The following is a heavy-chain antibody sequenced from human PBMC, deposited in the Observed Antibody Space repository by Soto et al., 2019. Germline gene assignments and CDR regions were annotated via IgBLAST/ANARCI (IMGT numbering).Heavy chain of an antibody. Sequence: VGSLRLSCVGSGFTFSTYGMHWVRQAPDKGLEWVAVIWNDASVKYSAESVKGRFTISRDNTKDTMYLQMDSLRAEDTAVYYCASDHIGPGIFDYCGRRTLVTASS. CDR1: GFTFSTYG. V-gene: IGHV3-33*01. D-gene: IGHD1-26*01. CDR2: IWNDASVK. J-gene: IGHJ4*02. CDR3: ASDHIGPGIFDY.